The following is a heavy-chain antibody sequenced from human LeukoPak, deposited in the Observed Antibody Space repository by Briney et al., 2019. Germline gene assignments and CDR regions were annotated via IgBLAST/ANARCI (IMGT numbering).Heavy chain of an antibody. CDR1: GGSISSGGYY. V-gene: IGHV4-30-2*01. D-gene: IGHD2-8*01. Sequence: PSETLSLTCTVSGGSISSGGYYWSWIRQPPGKGLEWIGYIYHSGSTYYNPSLKSRVTISVDRSKNQFSLKLSSVTAADTAVYYCARGGPHELMVYALYYWGQGTLVTVSS. CDR2: IYHSGST. J-gene: IGHJ4*02. CDR3: ARGGPHELMVYALYY.